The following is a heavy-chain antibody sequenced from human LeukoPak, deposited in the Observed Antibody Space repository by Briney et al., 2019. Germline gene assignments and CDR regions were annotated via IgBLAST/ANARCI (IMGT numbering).Heavy chain of an antibody. J-gene: IGHJ4*02. Sequence: LETLSLTCTVSGGSISSYYWSWIRQPPGKGLEWIGYIYYSGSTNYNPSLKSRVIISVDTSKNQFSLKLSSVTAADTAVYYCASNPPTYSSSSFRRGDYWGQGTLVTVSS. CDR3: ASNPPTYSSSSFRRGDY. V-gene: IGHV4-59*12. CDR1: GGSISSYY. CDR2: IYYSGST. D-gene: IGHD6-6*01.